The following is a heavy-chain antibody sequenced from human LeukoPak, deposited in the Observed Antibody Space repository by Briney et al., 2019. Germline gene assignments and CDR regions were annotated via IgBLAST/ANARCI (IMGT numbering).Heavy chain of an antibody. V-gene: IGHV4-30-4*01. CDR1: GGSISSGDYY. Sequence: SETLSLTCTVSGGSISSGDYYWGWIRQPPGKGLEWIGYIYYSGSTYYNPSLKSRVTISVDTSKNQFSLKLSSVTAADTAVYYCARERGYSYGHNWFDPWGQGTLVTVSS. CDR3: ARERGYSYGHNWFDP. CDR2: IYYSGST. D-gene: IGHD5-18*01. J-gene: IGHJ5*02.